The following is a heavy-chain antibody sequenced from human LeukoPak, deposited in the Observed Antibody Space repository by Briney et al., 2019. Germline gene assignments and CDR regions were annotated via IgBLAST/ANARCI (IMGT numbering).Heavy chain of an antibody. CDR1: GGSFSGYY. Sequence: SETLSLTCAVYGGSFSGYYWSWIRQPPGKGLEWIGEINHSGSTNYNPSLKSRVTISVDTSKNQFSLKLSSVTAADTAVYYCARRGYGSGSYYNAWGQGTLVTVSS. J-gene: IGHJ5*02. D-gene: IGHD3-10*01. V-gene: IGHV4-34*01. CDR2: INHSGST. CDR3: ARRGYGSGSYYNA.